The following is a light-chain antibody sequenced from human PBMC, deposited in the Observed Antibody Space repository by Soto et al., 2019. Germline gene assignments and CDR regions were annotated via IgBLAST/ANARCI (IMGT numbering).Light chain of an antibody. CDR3: QHYNNWPRT. Sequence: EIVMTKSPATLSVSPGERATLSCRASQSVSSNLAWYQQKPGQAPMLLIYGASTRATDIPARFSGSGSGREFTLTISSLQSEDVAVYYCQHYNNWPRTFGQGTKVEIK. V-gene: IGKV3-15*01. CDR1: QSVSSN. J-gene: IGKJ1*01. CDR2: GAS.